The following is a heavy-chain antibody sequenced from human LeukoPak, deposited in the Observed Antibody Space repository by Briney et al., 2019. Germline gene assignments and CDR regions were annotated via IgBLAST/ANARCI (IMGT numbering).Heavy chain of an antibody. V-gene: IGHV3-53*01. CDR2: LYYGGST. CDR1: GFTFSIYG. Sequence: GRSLRLSCAASGFTFSIYGMHWVRQAPGEGLEWVSVLYYGGSTYYADSVKGRFTISRDNSKNTLYLQMNSLRAEDTAVYYCARDRGPISGMDVWGQGTTVTVSS. D-gene: IGHD3-16*01. CDR3: ARDRGPISGMDV. J-gene: IGHJ6*02.